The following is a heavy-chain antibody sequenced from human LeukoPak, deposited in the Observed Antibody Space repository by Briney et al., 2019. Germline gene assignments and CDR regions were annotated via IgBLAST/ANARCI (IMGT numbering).Heavy chain of an antibody. V-gene: IGHV3-7*04. CDR1: GFSFTNFW. CDR2: IHPEGNEK. Sequence: GGSLRLSCAVSGFSFTNFWMSWVRQAPGRGLEGVANIHPEGNEKYHVESVKGRFTMSRDNTQTLLFLQMNGLRVEDTAVYYCARGDALSGAHWGQGTLVSVSS. D-gene: IGHD2/OR15-2a*01. J-gene: IGHJ4*02. CDR3: ARGDALSGAH.